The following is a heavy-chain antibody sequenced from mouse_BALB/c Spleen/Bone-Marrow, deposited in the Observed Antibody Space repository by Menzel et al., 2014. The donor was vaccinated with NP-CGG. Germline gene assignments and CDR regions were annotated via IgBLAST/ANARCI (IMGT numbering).Heavy chain of an antibody. CDR2: INPDSSTI. Sequence: EVKVVESGGGLVQPGGSLKLSCAASGFDFSRYWMSWVRQAPGKGLEWIEEINPDSSTINYTPSLKDKFIISRDNAKNTLYLQMSKVRSEDTALYYCARLGNYGWFAYWGQGTLVTVSA. CDR1: GFDFSRYW. J-gene: IGHJ3*01. D-gene: IGHD2-1*01. CDR3: ARLGNYGWFAY. V-gene: IGHV4-1*02.